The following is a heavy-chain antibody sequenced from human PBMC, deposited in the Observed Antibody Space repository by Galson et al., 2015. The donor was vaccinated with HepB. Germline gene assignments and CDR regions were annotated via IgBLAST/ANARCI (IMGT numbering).Heavy chain of an antibody. V-gene: IGHV3-23*01. CDR3: AKEGIMVANNPYHFHY. CDR1: GFSFTRYA. D-gene: IGHD2-15*01. CDR2: ITSSGGTS. Sequence: SLRLSCPASGFSFTRYAMTWVRQAPGRGLDWVSSITSSGGTSSYHSSVKGRFTLSRDNSKNTLLLQLSSLRAEATAMYFCAKEGIMVANNPYHFHYWGQGTLVTVSS. J-gene: IGHJ4*02.